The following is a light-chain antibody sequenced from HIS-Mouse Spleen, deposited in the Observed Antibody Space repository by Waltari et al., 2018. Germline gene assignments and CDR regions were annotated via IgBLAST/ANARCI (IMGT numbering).Light chain of an antibody. V-gene: IGLV3-10*01. CDR2: EDS. CDR1: ALPKKY. J-gene: IGLJ2*01. CDR3: YSPDSSGHHRV. Sequence: SYELTQPPSVSVSPGQTARITSGGDALPKKYTYWYQQKSGQAPVLVIYEDSKRPSGIPARFSGSRSGTMATLTSSGAQVEDDADYYVYSPDSSGHHRVFGGGTKLTVL.